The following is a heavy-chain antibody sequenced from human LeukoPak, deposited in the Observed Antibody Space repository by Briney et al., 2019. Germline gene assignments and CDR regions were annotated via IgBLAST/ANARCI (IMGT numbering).Heavy chain of an antibody. V-gene: IGHV4-59*01. J-gene: IGHJ4*02. D-gene: IGHD6-13*01. CDR3: ARSLNSSPPFDY. CDR1: GGSINNYY. Sequence: PSETLSHTCAVSGGSINNYYWSWIRQPPGKELEWIGYIYYSGSTNYNPSLKSRVTISIDTSKNQFSLKLSSVTAADTAVYYCARSLNSSPPFDYWGQGTLVTVSS. CDR2: IYYSGST.